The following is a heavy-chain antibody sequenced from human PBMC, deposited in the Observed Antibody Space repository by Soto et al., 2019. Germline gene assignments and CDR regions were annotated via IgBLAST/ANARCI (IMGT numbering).Heavy chain of an antibody. CDR2: IDPSDSFA. CDR3: ARHRSVSGNSYFDF. CDR1: EYSFPINW. D-gene: IGHD3-10*01. Sequence: PGESLKISCQAFEYSFPINWISWVRHMAGAGLEWMGRIDPSDSFATYSSAFQGHVTISADKSTGIAYLQCRSLKPSDTATYYCARHRSVSGNSYFDFWGQGTPVTVSS. J-gene: IGHJ4*02. V-gene: IGHV5-10-1*01.